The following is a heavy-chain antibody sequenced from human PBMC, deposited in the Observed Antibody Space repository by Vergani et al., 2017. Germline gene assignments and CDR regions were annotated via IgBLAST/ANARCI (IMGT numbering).Heavy chain of an antibody. CDR1: GYSFTSYW. D-gene: IGHD3-10*01. CDR3: ARGNYGSGSYTFYYDYGMDV. Sequence: EVQLVPSGAEVKTPGESLKISCKGSGYSFTSYWIGWVRQMPGKGLEWMGIIYPGDSDTRYSPSFQGQVTISADKSISTAYLQWSSLKASDTAMYYCARGNYGSGSYTFYYDYGMDVWGQGTTVTVSS. V-gene: IGHV5-51*01. CDR2: IYPGDSDT. J-gene: IGHJ6*02.